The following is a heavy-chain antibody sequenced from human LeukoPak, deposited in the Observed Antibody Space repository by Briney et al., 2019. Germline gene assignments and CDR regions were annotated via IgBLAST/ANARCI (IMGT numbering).Heavy chain of an antibody. D-gene: IGHD1-26*01. V-gene: IGHV4-59*08. CDR1: GGSMSSFY. CDR3: ARHLKWGLDVVQVDH. J-gene: IGHJ4*02. CDR2: IT. Sequence: PSGTLSLTCSVSGGSMSSFYWSWIRQPPGKGLEWIGGITYYNPSLKSRLTISVDTSKNLFSLKLSSVTAADTAVYYCARHLKWGLDVVQVDHWGQGTPVTVSS.